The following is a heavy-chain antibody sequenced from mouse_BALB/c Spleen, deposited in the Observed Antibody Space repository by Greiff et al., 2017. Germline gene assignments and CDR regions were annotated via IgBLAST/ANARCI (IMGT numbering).Heavy chain of an antibody. Sequence: VQLMQSGAEFVRPGALVKLSCKASGFNIKDYYMHWVKQRPEQGLEWIGWIDPENGNTIYDPKFQGKASITADKSSNTAYLQLSSLTSEDTAVYYCATPGSSGYKGYAMGYWGQGTSVTVSS. CDR2: IDPENGNT. CDR1: GFNIKDYY. J-gene: IGHJ4*01. V-gene: IGHV14-1*02. D-gene: IGHD3-1*01. CDR3: ATPGSSGYKGYAMGY.